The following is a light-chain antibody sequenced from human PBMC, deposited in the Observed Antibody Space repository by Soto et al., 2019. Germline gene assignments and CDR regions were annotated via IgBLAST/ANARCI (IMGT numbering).Light chain of an antibody. CDR1: QSISSW. CDR2: DAS. CDR3: QKYNSAPLT. J-gene: IGKJ4*01. Sequence: DIQMTQSPPTLSASVGDRVTITCRASQSISSWLAWYQQKPGKAPKXLIYDASSLESGVPSRFSGSGSGTDFTLTISSLQPEDFAAYYCQKYNSAPLTFGGGTKVDIK. V-gene: IGKV1-5*01.